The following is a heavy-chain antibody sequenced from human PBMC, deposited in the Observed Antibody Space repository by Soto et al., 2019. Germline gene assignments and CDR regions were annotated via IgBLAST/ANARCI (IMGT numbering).Heavy chain of an antibody. Sequence: GASVKVCCKASGGTFSSYAISWVRQAPGQGLEWMGGIIPIFGTANYAQKFQGRVTITADESTSTAYMELSSLRSEDTAVYYCARDRYSSSWYPLPLGYYYYGMDVWGQGTTVTVSS. CDR2: IIPIFGTA. V-gene: IGHV1-69*13. J-gene: IGHJ6*02. CDR1: GGTFSSYA. CDR3: ARDRYSSSWYPLPLGYYYYGMDV. D-gene: IGHD6-13*01.